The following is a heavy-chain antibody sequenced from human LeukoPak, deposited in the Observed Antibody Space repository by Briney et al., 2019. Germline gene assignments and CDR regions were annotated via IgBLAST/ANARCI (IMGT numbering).Heavy chain of an antibody. CDR3: AKATSTLLWFGDDY. J-gene: IGHJ4*02. Sequence: GGSLTLSCAASGFTFSSYAMSWVRQAPGKGLEWVSAISGSGGSTYYAGSVKGRFTISRDNSKNTLYLQMNSLRAEDTAVYYCAKATSTLLWFGDDYWGQGTLVTVSS. D-gene: IGHD3-10*01. CDR1: GFTFSSYA. V-gene: IGHV3-23*01. CDR2: ISGSGGST.